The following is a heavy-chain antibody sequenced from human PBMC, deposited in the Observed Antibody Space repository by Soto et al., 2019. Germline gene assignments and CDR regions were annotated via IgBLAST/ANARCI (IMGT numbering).Heavy chain of an antibody. CDR2: IYYSGST. V-gene: IGHV4-59*08. Sequence: SETLSLTCSVSGDSINGYYWSWIRQPPGKGLEWIGYIYYSGSTNYNPSLKSRVTISVDTSKNQFSLKLSSVTAADTAVYYCARVWGGAFDIWGQGTMVTVS. J-gene: IGHJ3*02. CDR1: GDSINGYY. CDR3: ARVWGGAFDI. D-gene: IGHD3-10*01.